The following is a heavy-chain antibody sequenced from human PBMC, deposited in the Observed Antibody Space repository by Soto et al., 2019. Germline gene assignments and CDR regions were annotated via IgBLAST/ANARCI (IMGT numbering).Heavy chain of an antibody. J-gene: IGHJ4*02. CDR3: ARGDGYNSFAY. CDR2: ISYDGSNK. D-gene: IGHD5-12*01. CDR1: GFTFSSYA. Sequence: QAQLVESGGGVVQPGRSLRLSCAASGFTFSSYAMHWVRQAPGKGLEWVAVISYDGSNKYYADSVKGRFTISRDNSKNTLYLQMNSLRAEDTAVYYCARGDGYNSFAYWGQGSLVTVSS. V-gene: IGHV3-30-3*01.